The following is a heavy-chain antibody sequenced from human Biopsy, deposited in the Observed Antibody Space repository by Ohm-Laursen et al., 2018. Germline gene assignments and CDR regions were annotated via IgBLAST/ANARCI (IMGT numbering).Heavy chain of an antibody. V-gene: IGHV4-39*01. Sequence: SETLSLTCPISGDSISTSTTYYWARLRQPPGKWLEWIGSIYKSETTFYHPTLKRGVAISVDTPKNQFSRTVSSVTAADTALYYCARHPTGFWFDPWGHGTLVTVSS. CDR2: IYKSETT. CDR1: GDSISTSTTYY. J-gene: IGHJ5*02. CDR3: ARHPTGFWFDP.